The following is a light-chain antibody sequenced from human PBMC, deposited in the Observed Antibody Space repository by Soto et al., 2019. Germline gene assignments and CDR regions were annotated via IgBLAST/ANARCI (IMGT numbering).Light chain of an antibody. V-gene: IGLV2-11*01. Sequence: QSALTQPRSVSGSTGQSVTISCTGTGSDVGGYNYVSWYQQHPGKAPKLMINDVTKRPSGVPDRFSGSKSGNTASLTISGLQAEDEADYYCCSYAGSYTLVFGGGTKLTVL. J-gene: IGLJ2*01. CDR2: DVT. CDR3: CSYAGSYTLV. CDR1: GSDVGGYNY.